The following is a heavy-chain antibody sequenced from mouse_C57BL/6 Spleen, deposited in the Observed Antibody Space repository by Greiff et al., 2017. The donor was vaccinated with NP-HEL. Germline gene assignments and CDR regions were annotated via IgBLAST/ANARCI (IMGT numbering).Heavy chain of an antibody. D-gene: IGHD1-1*01. Sequence: EVQLQQSVAELVRPGASVKLSCTASGFNIKNTYMHWVKQRPEQGLEWIGRIDPANGNTKYAPKFQGKATITADTYSNTAYLQRSSLTSEDTAIYYCARSDYGSSPWCDFDVWGTGTTVTVSS. CDR1: GFNIKNTY. CDR2: IDPANGNT. CDR3: ARSDYGSSPWCDFDV. J-gene: IGHJ1*03. V-gene: IGHV14-3*01.